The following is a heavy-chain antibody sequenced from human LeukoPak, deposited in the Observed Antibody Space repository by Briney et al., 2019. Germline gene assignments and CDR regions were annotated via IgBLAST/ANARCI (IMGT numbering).Heavy chain of an antibody. V-gene: IGHV3-11*01. Sequence: PRGSLRLSCAASGFIFSDYYMSWIRQAPGKGLEWVSYISSSGSTMYYTDSVKGRFTISRDNAKDSLYLQMNSLRAEDTAVYYCARDPGSGYEEHFDYWGQGTLVTVSS. J-gene: IGHJ4*02. D-gene: IGHD5-12*01. CDR3: ARDPGSGYEEHFDY. CDR2: ISSSGSTM. CDR1: GFIFSDYY.